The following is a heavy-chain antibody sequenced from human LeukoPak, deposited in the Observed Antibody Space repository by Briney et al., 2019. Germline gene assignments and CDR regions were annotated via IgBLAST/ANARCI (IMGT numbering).Heavy chain of an antibody. V-gene: IGHV1-18*01. D-gene: IGHD3-16*01. CDR1: GYTFTSYA. J-gene: IGHJ4*02. Sequence: ASVKVSCKASGYTFTSYAIRWVRQAPGQGLEWMGWISAYNGNTNYAQKLQGRVTMTTDTSTSTAYMELRSLRSDDTAVYYCARDHYGESNFDYWGQGTLVTVSS. CDR3: ARDHYGESNFDY. CDR2: ISAYNGNT.